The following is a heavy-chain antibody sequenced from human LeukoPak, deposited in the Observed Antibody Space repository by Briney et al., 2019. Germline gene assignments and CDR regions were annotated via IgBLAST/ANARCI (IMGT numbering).Heavy chain of an antibody. CDR3: AREKGRGVISPYFDC. V-gene: IGHV3-23*01. CDR1: GFTFSYSG. J-gene: IGHJ4*02. D-gene: IGHD3-10*01. CDR2: ITGTGHIT. Sequence: GGTLRLSCAASGFTFSYSGMSWVRQAPGKGLEWVSAITGTGHITYYADSVKGRFTISRDNSKNTLYLQMNSLRAEDTAVYYCAREKGRGVISPYFDCWGQGTLVTVSS.